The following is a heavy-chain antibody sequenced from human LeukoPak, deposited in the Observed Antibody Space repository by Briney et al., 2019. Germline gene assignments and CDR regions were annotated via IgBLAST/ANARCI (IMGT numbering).Heavy chain of an antibody. V-gene: IGHV3-23*01. CDR3: AKDRRSSNWLHDY. Sequence: GGSLRLSCAASRFTFSSYAMSWVRQAPGKGLECVSGISDSGSSTYYADSVKGRFTISRDNSKNTLYLQMSGLRAEDTAVYYCAKDRRSSNWLHDYWGQGTLVTVSS. CDR1: RFTFSSYA. J-gene: IGHJ4*02. D-gene: IGHD6-13*01. CDR2: ISDSGSST.